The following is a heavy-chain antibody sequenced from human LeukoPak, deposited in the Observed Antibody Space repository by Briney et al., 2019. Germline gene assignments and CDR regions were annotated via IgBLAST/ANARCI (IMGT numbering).Heavy chain of an antibody. Sequence: PGGSLRLSCAASGFTFSSYAMHWVRQAPGKGLEWVALISYDGGNKYYADSVKDRFTISRDNSKNTLYLQMNSLRAEDTAVYYCARGDLHYHDSTRRGFDIWGQGTKVTVSS. CDR2: ISYDGGNK. CDR3: ARGDLHYHDSTRRGFDI. CDR1: GFTFSSYA. D-gene: IGHD3-10*01. J-gene: IGHJ3*02. V-gene: IGHV3-30*04.